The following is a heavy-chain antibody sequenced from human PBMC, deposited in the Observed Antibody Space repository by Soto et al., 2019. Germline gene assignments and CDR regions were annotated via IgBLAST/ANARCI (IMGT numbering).Heavy chain of an antibody. D-gene: IGHD3-10*01. J-gene: IGHJ6*03. CDR2: IYHSGST. CDR1: SGSISSSNW. CDR3: ARKYYGSGGYYYMDV. V-gene: IGHV4-4*02. Sequence: QVQLQESGPGLVKPSGTLSLTCAVSSGSISSSNWWSWVRQPPGKGLEWIGEIYHSGSTNYNPSPKSRVTISVDKSKNQSSLKLSSVTAADTAVYYCARKYYGSGGYYYMDVWGKGTTVTVSS.